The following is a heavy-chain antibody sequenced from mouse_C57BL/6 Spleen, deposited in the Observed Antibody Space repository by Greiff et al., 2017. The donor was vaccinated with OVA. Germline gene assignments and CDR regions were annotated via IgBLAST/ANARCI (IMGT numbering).Heavy chain of an antibody. J-gene: IGHJ2*01. V-gene: IGHV5-4*01. CDR1: GFTFSSYA. CDR3: ARDGTTVVATGFDY. CDR2: ISDGGSYT. D-gene: IGHD1-1*01. Sequence: EVQGVESGGGLVKPGGSLKLSCAASGFTFSSYAMSWVRQTPEKWLEWVATISDGGSYTYYPDNVKGRFTISRDNAKNNLYLQMSHLKSEDTAMYYCARDGTTVVATGFDYWGQGTTLTVSS.